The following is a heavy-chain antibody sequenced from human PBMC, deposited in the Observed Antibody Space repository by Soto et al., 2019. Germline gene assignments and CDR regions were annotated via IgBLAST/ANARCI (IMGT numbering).Heavy chain of an antibody. D-gene: IGHD3-10*01. J-gene: IGHJ4*02. V-gene: IGHV3-74*01. Sequence: EVQLVESGGGLVQPGGSLRLSCAASGFTFSSSWMHWVRQGPGKGLVWVSRINSGATTTNYADSVKGRFTISRDNAKNTLYLQVDSLTAEDSAVYYCARGPTGWFGYDYWGQGTLVTVSS. CDR2: INSGATTT. CDR1: GFTFSSSW. CDR3: ARGPTGWFGYDY.